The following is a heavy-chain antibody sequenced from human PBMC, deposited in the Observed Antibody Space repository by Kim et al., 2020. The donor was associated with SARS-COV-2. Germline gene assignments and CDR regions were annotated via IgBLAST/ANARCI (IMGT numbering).Heavy chain of an antibody. V-gene: IGHV3-7*01. CDR2: K. CDR3: ASDSDWSPYDY. Sequence: KHYGDSANGRFTIPRANAKNSLYLPMAGLRAEDTAVYYCASDSDWSPYDYWGQGTLVTVSS. J-gene: IGHJ4*02. D-gene: IGHD1-1*01.